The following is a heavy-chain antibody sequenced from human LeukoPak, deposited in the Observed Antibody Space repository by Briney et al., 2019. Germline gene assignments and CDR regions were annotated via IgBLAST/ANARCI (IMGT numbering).Heavy chain of an antibody. CDR1: GFTFSTYG. D-gene: IGHD5-18*01. CDR2: MSDSGTNT. V-gene: IGHV3-23*01. J-gene: IGHJ4*02. CDR3: AKEYGYTYGEFDY. Sequence: PGGSLRLSCGASGFTFSTYGMTWVRQAPGKGLEWVSGMSDSGTNTYYADSVRGRFTISRDNSKNTLYLQMNSLRAEDTAVYYCAKEYGYTYGEFDYWGQGTLVTVSS.